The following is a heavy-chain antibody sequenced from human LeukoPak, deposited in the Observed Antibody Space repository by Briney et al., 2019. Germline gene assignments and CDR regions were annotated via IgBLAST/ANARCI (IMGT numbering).Heavy chain of an antibody. CDR2: INSDGSGR. CDR1: GFTFSTYW. CDR3: ARDPKSGSYPDY. Sequence: GGSLRLSCEASGFTFSTYWMHWVRQAPGKGLVWVSRINSDGSGRGYADSVKGRFTISRDNAKNTLYLQMNSPRAEDTAVYYCARDPKSGSYPDYWGQGTLVTVSS. V-gene: IGHV3-74*01. J-gene: IGHJ4*02. D-gene: IGHD1-26*01.